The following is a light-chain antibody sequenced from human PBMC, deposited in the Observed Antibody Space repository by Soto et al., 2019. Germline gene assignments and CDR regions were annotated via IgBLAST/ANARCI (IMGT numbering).Light chain of an antibody. CDR2: RAS. V-gene: IGKV1-5*03. CDR3: HRHETYPLA. J-gene: IGKJ4*01. CDR1: RDIGTW. Sequence: TQMTQSPSTLSASVGDSVSITCRASRDIGTWLAWFQQKPGRAPNLLIYRASTLARGVPSRFSGSGSGTEFTLTISSLQPDVFATYYCHRHETYPLAFGGGTKVDI.